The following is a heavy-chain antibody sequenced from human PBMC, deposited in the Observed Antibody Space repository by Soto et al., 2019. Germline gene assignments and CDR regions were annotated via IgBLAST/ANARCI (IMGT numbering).Heavy chain of an antibody. J-gene: IGHJ5*02. CDR2: IFPSDSDT. CDR3: ARKDKSGYFNWFDP. D-gene: IGHD5-18*01. V-gene: IGHV5-51*01. CDR1: GYKFTSSW. Sequence: ESLKISCRTSGYKFTSSWIAWVRQKPGKGLEWMGIIFPSDSDTRYSPSFQGQVTISADRSTSTVFLQRASLKASDTAVYFCARKDKSGYFNWFDPWGQGTLVTVSS.